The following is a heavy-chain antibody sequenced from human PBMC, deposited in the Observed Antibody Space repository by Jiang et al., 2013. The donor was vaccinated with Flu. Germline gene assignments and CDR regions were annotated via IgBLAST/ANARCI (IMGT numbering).Heavy chain of an antibody. CDR1: GYSISSGYY. J-gene: IGHJ4*02. CDR3: ARGSLEGSYYY. CDR2: IDHTGTT. D-gene: IGHD1-26*01. V-gene: IGHV4-38-2*02. Sequence: GSGLVKPSETLSLICTVSGYSISSGYYWGWIRRPPGQGLEWIGIIDHTGTTYYNPSLKSRVTMSVDTSKNQFSLNVGSVTAADTAIYYCARGSLEGSYYYWGQGTLVTVSS.